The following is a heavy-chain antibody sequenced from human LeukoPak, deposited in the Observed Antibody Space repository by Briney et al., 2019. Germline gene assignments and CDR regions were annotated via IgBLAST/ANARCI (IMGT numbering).Heavy chain of an antibody. CDR3: ARGRDIMITFGGVIQGSYNWFDP. CDR2: INSDGSST. J-gene: IGHJ5*02. Sequence: GSLRLSCAASGFTFSSYWMHWVRQAPGKGLVWVSRINSDGSSTSYADSVKGRFTISRDNAKNTLYLQMNSLRAEDTAVYYCARGRDIMITFGGVIQGSYNWFDPWGQGTLVTVSS. CDR1: GFTFSSYW. D-gene: IGHD3-16*02. V-gene: IGHV3-74*01.